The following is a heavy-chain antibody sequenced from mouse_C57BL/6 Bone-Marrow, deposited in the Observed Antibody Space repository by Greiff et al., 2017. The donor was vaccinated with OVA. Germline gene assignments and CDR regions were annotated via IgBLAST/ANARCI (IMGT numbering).Heavy chain of an antibody. CDR1: GYTFTSYW. Sequence: QVQLQQPGAELVKPGASVKLSCKASGYTFTSYWMQWVKQRPGQGLEWIGEIDPSDSYTNYNQKFKGKATLTVDTSSSTAYMQLSSLTSEDSAVYYCANAMDYWGKGTSVTVSS. CDR3: ANAMDY. CDR2: IDPSDSYT. J-gene: IGHJ4*01. V-gene: IGHV1-50*01.